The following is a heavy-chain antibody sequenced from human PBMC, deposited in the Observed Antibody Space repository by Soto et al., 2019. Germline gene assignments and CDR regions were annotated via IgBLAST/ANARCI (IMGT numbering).Heavy chain of an antibody. D-gene: IGHD3-10*01. CDR2: ISGSGGST. J-gene: IGHJ6*03. V-gene: IGHV3-23*01. Sequence: PGGFKILSCAAAEFTSGNHSGSWVRQAQGKGLEWVSAISGSGGSTYYADSVKGRFTISRDNSKNTLYLQMNSLRAEDTAVYYCAKKGLSSLGALLYYYYMDVWGKGTTVTVSS. CDR1: EFTSGNHS. CDR3: AKKGLSSLGALLYYYYMDV.